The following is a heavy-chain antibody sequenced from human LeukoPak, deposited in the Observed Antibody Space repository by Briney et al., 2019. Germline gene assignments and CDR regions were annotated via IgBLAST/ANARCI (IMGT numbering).Heavy chain of an antibody. CDR3: ARVFLRWSDDAFDI. CDR2: MKQDGSEK. J-gene: IGHJ3*02. Sequence: GGSLRLSCAASGFTFSSYWMSWVRQAPGKGLEWVANMKQDGSEKYYVDSVKGRFTISRDNAKNSLYLQMNSLRAEDTAVYYCARVFLRWSDDAFDIWGQGTMVTVSS. V-gene: IGHV3-7*04. D-gene: IGHD4-23*01. CDR1: GFTFSSYW.